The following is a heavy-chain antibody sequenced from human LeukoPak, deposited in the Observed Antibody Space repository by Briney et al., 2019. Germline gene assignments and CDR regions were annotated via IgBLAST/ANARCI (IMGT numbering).Heavy chain of an antibody. CDR3: ARERHYYGMDV. J-gene: IGHJ6*02. CDR2: MNPNRGNT. Sequence: ASVKVSCKASGYTFTSYDINWARQATGQGLEWMGWMNPNRGNTGYAQKFQGRVTMTRNTSISTAYMELSSLRSEDTAVYYCARERHYYGMDVWGQGTTVTASS. CDR1: GYTFTSYD. V-gene: IGHV1-8*01.